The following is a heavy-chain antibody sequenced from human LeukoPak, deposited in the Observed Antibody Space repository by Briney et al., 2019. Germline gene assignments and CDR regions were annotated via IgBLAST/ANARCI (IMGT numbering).Heavy chain of an antibody. J-gene: IGHJ3*02. CDR1: GFTFSSYA. CDR2: ISYDGSNK. V-gene: IGHV3-30-3*01. CDR3: AREDTADAFDI. Sequence: GGSLRLSCSASGFTFSSYAMHWVRQAPGKGLEWVAVISYDGSNKYYADSVKGRFTISRDNSKNTLYLQMNSLRAEDTAVYYCAREDTADAFDIWGQGTMVTVSS. D-gene: IGHD5-18*01.